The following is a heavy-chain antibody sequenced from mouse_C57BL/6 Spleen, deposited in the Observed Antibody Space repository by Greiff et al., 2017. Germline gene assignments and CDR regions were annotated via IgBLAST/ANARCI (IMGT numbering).Heavy chain of an antibody. V-gene: IGHV2-5*01. J-gene: IGHJ4*01. Sequence: VKVVESGPGLVQPSQSLSITCTVSGFSLTSYGVHWVRQSPGKGLEWLGVIWRGGSTDYNAAFMSRLSITKDNSKSQVFFKMTSLQADDTAIYYCATFATVVEGYAMDYWGQGTSVTVSS. D-gene: IGHD1-1*01. CDR1: GFSLTSYG. CDR3: ATFATVVEGYAMDY. CDR2: IWRGGST.